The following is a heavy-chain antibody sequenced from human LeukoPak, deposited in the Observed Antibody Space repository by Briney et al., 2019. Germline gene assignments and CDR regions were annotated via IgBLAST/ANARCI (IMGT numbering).Heavy chain of an antibody. CDR2: IYYSGST. V-gene: IGHV4-31*03. Sequence: PSETLSLTCTVSGGSISSGGYYWSWIRQHPGKGLEWIGYIYYSGSTYYNPSLKSRVTISVDTSKNQFSLKLSSVTAADTAVYYCARGGSTSWFGVYYGMDVWGQGTTVTVSS. CDR1: GGSISSGGYY. CDR3: ARGGSTSWFGVYYGMDV. J-gene: IGHJ6*02. D-gene: IGHD2-2*01.